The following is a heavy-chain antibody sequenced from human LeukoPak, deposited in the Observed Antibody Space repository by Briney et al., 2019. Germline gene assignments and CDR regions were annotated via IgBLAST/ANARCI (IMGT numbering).Heavy chain of an antibody. D-gene: IGHD3-22*01. Sequence: GESLRISCKGSGYSFTSYWISWVRQMPGKGLEWMGIIYPGDSDTRYSLSFQGQVTISADKSISTAYLQWSSLKASDTAMYYCATSAYYYDSSGYPLFDYWGQGTLVTVSS. V-gene: IGHV5-51*01. CDR1: GYSFTSYW. CDR2: IYPGDSDT. J-gene: IGHJ4*02. CDR3: ATSAYYYDSSGYPLFDY.